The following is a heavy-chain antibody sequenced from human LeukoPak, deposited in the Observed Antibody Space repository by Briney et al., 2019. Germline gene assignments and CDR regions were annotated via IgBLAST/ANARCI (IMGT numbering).Heavy chain of an antibody. CDR3: ARTFPAYCGGDCYSDY. Sequence: PGGSLRLSCVVSGFTFSESWMSWVRQAPGKGLGWVASLNLDGSDKYYVDSVKGRFTISRDNAKNSLYLQMNSLRAEDTAVYYCARTFPAYCGGDCYSDYWGQGTLVTVSS. V-gene: IGHV3-7*03. CDR1: GFTFSESW. CDR2: LNLDGSDK. J-gene: IGHJ4*02. D-gene: IGHD2-21*02.